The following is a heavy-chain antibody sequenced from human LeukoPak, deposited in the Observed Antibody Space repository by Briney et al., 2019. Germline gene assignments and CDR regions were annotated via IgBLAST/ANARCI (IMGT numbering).Heavy chain of an antibody. CDR1: GGTSNSHA. Sequence: EASVKVSCKASGGTSNSHAISWVRQAPGQGLEWMGRIIPNLGTTNRAQNFQDRVTLTADKSTNTAYMELTSLTSDDTAVYYCATTNDGGGYQWGDFFDFGGQGTLVTVSS. CDR2: IIPNLGTT. D-gene: IGHD3-22*01. J-gene: IGHJ4*02. CDR3: ATTNDGGGYQWGDFFDF. V-gene: IGHV1-69*04.